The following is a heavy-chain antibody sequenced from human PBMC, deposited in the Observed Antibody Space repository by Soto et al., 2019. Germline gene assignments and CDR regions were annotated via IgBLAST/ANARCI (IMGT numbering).Heavy chain of an antibody. CDR2: INPSGGST. J-gene: IGHJ6*03. CDR3: ARSLRRTEHDYSRKDYYYYYMDV. D-gene: IGHD4-17*01. V-gene: IGHV1-46*03. CDR1: GYTFTSYY. Sequence: QVQLVQSGAEVKKPGASVKVSCKASGYTFTSYYMHWVRQAPGQGLEWMGIINPSGGSTSYAQKCQGRVTMTRDTSTSTVYMELSSLRSEDTAVYYCARSLRRTEHDYSRKDYYYYYMDVWGKGTTVTVSS.